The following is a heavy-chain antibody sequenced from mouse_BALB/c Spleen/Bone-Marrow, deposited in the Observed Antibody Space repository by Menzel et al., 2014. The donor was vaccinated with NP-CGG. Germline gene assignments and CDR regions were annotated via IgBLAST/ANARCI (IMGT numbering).Heavy chain of an antibody. D-gene: IGHD1-1*01. CDR2: IDPETGGT. J-gene: IGHJ3*01. Sequence: VQLQQSGAELVRPGASVTLSCKASGYTFTDYEMHWVKQTPVHGLEWIGAIDPETGGTAYNQKFKGKATLTADKSSSTAYMVLRSLTSEDSAVYYCTSYGWFAYWGQGTLVTVSA. CDR1: GYTFTDYE. CDR3: TSYGWFAY. V-gene: IGHV1-15*01.